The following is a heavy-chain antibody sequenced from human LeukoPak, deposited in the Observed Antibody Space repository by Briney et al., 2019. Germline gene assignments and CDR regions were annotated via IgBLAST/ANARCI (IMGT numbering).Heavy chain of an antibody. CDR1: GFIFTNYA. CDR2: VVGGGHTT. Sequence: GGSLRLSCAASGFIFTNYAMSWVRQAPGKGLEWVSAVVGGGHTTFYADSVKGRFTISRDNSKNTAYLQMNSLRGEDTAVYYCAKARLSTGWAYNDYWGQGTPVTVSS. D-gene: IGHD6-19*01. CDR3: AKARLSTGWAYNDY. V-gene: IGHV3-23*01. J-gene: IGHJ4*02.